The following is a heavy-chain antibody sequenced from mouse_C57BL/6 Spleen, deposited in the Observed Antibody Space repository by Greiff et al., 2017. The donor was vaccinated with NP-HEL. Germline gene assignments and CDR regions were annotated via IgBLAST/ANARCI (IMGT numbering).Heavy chain of an antibody. Sequence: EVQLQQSGPELVKPGASVKISCKASGYTFTDYYMNWVKQSHGKSLEWIGDINPNNGGTSYNQKFKGKATLTVDKSSSTAYMELRSLTSEDSAVYYCASPGSSYVRWYFDVWGTGTTVTVSS. CDR1: GYTFTDYY. D-gene: IGHD1-1*01. V-gene: IGHV1-26*01. CDR2: INPNNGGT. J-gene: IGHJ1*03. CDR3: ASPGSSYVRWYFDV.